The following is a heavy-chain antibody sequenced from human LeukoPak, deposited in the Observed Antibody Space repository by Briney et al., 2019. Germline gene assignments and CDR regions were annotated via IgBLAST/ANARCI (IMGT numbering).Heavy chain of an antibody. CDR3: ATLGDSSGYYPLYYFDY. D-gene: IGHD3-22*01. CDR1: GYTFPSYD. Sequence: ASVKVSCKASGYTFPSYDISWVRQAPGQGLEWMGWISAYNGNTNYAQKLQGRVTMTTDTSTSTAYMELRSLRSGDTAVYYCATLGDSSGYYPLYYFDYWGQGTLVTVSS. V-gene: IGHV1-18*01. CDR2: ISAYNGNT. J-gene: IGHJ4*02.